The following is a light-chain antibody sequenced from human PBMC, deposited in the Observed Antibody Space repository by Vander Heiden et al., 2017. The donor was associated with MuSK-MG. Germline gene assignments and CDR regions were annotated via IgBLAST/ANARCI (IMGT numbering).Light chain of an antibody. CDR1: QSVSSY. CDR2: DAS. V-gene: IGKV3-11*01. Sequence: EIVLTQSPATLSLSPGERATLSCRASQSVSSYLAWYQQKPGQAPRLLIYDASNRATGIPARFSGSGYGTDFTLTISSREPEDFAVYYCQLPCYWPPDTFGHGTKVDIK. CDR3: QLPCYWPPDT. J-gene: IGKJ3*01.